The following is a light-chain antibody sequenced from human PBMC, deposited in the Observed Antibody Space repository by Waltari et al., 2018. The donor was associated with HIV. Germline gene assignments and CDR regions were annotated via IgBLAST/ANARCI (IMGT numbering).Light chain of an antibody. J-gene: IGLJ2*01. CDR3: GTWDSGLSVVV. V-gene: IGLV1-51*01. Sequence: QSVLPQPPSVSAAPGQTVTTPCPVTSPNIGNNYVSWYQHLPGTAPQLLIYDNKKRPSGIPDRFSASKSGTSATLDITGLQTGDEADYYCGTWDSGLSVVVFGEGTKLTVL. CDR1: SPNIGNNY. CDR2: DNK.